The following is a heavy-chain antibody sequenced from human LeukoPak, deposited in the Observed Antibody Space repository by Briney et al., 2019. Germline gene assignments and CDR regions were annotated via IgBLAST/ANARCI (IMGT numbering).Heavy chain of an antibody. CDR1: GGSISNSNYY. CDR3: ARDQTYSGSGIYTYFDS. CDR2: IYYSGRT. J-gene: IGHJ4*02. V-gene: IGHV4-39*02. Sequence: SETLSLTCTVSGGSISNSNYYWGWIRQPPGKGLEWIGSIYYSGRTYYNPSLKSRVTISVDTSKIQFSLKLTSVTAADTAVYYCARDQTYSGSGIYTYFDSWGQGILVTVSS. D-gene: IGHD3-10*01.